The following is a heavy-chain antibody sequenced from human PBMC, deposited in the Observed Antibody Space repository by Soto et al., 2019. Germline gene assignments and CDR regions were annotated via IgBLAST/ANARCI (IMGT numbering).Heavy chain of an antibody. V-gene: IGHV4-31*03. Sequence: SETLSLTCTVSGGSISSGGYYWSWIRQHPGKGLEWIGYIYYSGSTYYNPSLKSRVTISVDTSKNQFSLKLSSVTAADTAVYYCARVVLNCGGDCYTPYYFDYWGQGTLVTVSS. J-gene: IGHJ4*02. CDR2: IYYSGST. CDR1: GGSISSGGYY. CDR3: ARVVLNCGGDCYTPYYFDY. D-gene: IGHD2-21*01.